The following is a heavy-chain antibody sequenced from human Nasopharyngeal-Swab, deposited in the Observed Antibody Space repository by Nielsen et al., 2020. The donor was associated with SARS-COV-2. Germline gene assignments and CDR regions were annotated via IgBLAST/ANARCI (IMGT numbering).Heavy chain of an antibody. CDR2: ISYDGSNK. Sequence: WIRQPPGKGLEWVAVISYDGSNKYYADSVKGRFTISRDNSKNTLYLQMNSLRAEDTAVYYCARDKDYVDIVAPILRPIYYYYGMDVWGQGTTVTVSS. D-gene: IGHD5-12*01. J-gene: IGHJ6*02. V-gene: IGHV3-30-3*01. CDR3: ARDKDYVDIVAPILRPIYYYYGMDV.